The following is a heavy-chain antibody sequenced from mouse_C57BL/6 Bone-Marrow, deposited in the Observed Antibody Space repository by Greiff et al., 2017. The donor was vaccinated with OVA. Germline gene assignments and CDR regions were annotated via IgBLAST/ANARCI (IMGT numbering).Heavy chain of an antibody. CDR1: GYTFTSYW. Sequence: LQQPGAELVMPGASVKLSCKASGYTFTSYWMHWVKQRPGQGLEWIGEIDPSDSYTNYNQKFKGKSTLTVDKSSSTAYMQLSSLTSEDSAVYYCAREEGYPYWYFDVWGTGTTVTVSS. J-gene: IGHJ1*03. CDR3: AREEGYPYWYFDV. V-gene: IGHV1-69*01. CDR2: IDPSDSYT. D-gene: IGHD2-2*01.